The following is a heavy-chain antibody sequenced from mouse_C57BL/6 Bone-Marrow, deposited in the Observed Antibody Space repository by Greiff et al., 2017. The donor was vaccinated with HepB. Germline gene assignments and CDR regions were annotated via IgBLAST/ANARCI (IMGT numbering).Heavy chain of an antibody. CDR1: GFTFSSYT. CDR2: ISGGGGNT. V-gene: IGHV5-9*01. Sequence: EVQRVESGGGLVKPGGSLKLSCAASGFTFSSYTMSWVRQTPEKRLEWVATISGGGGNTYYPDSVKGRFTISRDNAKNTLYLQMSSLRSEDTALYYCARHYYGSSPYAMDYWGQGTSVTVSS. D-gene: IGHD1-1*01. CDR3: ARHYYGSSPYAMDY. J-gene: IGHJ4*01.